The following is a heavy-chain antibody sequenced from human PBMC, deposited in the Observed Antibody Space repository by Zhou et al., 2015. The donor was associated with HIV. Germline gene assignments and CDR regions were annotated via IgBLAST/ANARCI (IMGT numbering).Heavy chain of an antibody. CDR2: IIPIFGTA. CDR1: GGTFSSYA. D-gene: IGHD6-6*01. V-gene: IGHV1-69*01. Sequence: QVQLVQSGAEVKKPGSSVKVSCKASGGTFSSYAISWVRQAPGQGLEWMGGIIPIFGTANYAQKFQGRVTITADESTSTAYMELSSLRSEDTAVYYCARGAEQLADYYYYYMDVWGKGTTVTVSS. J-gene: IGHJ6*03. CDR3: ARGAEQLADYYYYYMDV.